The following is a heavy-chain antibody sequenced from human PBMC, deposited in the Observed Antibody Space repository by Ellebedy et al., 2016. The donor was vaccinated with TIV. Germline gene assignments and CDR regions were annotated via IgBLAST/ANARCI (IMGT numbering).Heavy chain of an antibody. Sequence: SETLSLTXTVSGGSISSGGYYWSWIRQHPGNGLEWIGYIYYSGSTYYNPSLKSRVTISVDTSKNQFSLKLSSVTAADTAVYYCARGVYGGIDYWGQGTLVTVSS. CDR2: IYYSGST. CDR3: ARGVYGGIDY. J-gene: IGHJ4*02. D-gene: IGHD4-23*01. V-gene: IGHV4-31*03. CDR1: GGSISSGGYY.